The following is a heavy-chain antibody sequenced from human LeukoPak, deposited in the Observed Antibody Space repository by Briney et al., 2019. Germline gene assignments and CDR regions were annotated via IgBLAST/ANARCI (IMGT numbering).Heavy chain of an antibody. CDR3: AKDREFVVGSALDI. CDR2: ISGSGGST. CDR1: GFTFSSYA. D-gene: IGHD2-15*01. Sequence: PGGSLRLSCAASGFTFSSYAMSWVRQAPGKGLEWVSAISGSGGSTYYADSVNGRFTISRDNSRNTLYLQMNSLRAEDTAVYYCAKDREFVVGSALDIWGQGTMVTVSS. V-gene: IGHV3-23*01. J-gene: IGHJ3*02.